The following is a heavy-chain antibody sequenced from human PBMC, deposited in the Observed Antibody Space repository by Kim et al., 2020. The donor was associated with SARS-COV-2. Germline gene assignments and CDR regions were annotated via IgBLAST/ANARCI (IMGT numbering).Heavy chain of an antibody. J-gene: IGHJ5*02. V-gene: IGHV1-69*13. Sequence: SVKVSCKASGGTFSSYAISWVRQAPGQGLEWMGGIIPIFGTANYAQKFQGRVTITADESTSTAYMELSSLRSEDTAVYYCARFQNTFGGVGASDPWGQGTLVTVSS. CDR3: ARFQNTFGGVGASDP. D-gene: IGHD3-16*01. CDR1: GGTFSSYA. CDR2: IIPIFGTA.